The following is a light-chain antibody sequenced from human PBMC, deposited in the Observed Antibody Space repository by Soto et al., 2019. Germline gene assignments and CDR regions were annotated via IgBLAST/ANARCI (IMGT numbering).Light chain of an antibody. V-gene: IGKV3-15*01. CDR2: GAS. J-gene: IGKJ5*01. Sequence: EIVMTQSPGTLSVSPGEGATLFCRASQSVRTKLAWYQQRAGQAPRLLMYGASTRATGIPDRFSGSGSGTEFPLTIRSLQSEDFAVYYCQQYNSWPPITFGQGTRLEIK. CDR3: QQYNSWPPIT. CDR1: QSVRTK.